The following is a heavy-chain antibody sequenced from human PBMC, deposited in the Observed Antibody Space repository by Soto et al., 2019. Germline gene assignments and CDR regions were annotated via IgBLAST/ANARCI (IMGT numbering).Heavy chain of an antibody. CDR1: GYTLTELS. Sequence: ASVKVSCKVSGYTLTELSMHWVRQAPGKGLEWMGGFDPEDGETIYAQKFQGRVTMTEDTSTDTAYMELSSLRSEDTAVYYCATVGDYYDSSGYYEYWGQRTPVTVSS. CDR3: ATVGDYYDSSGYYEY. J-gene: IGHJ4*02. D-gene: IGHD3-22*01. CDR2: FDPEDGET. V-gene: IGHV1-24*01.